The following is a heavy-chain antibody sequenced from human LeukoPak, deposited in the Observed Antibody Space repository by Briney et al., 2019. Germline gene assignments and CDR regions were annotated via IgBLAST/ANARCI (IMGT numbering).Heavy chain of an antibody. Sequence: GGSLRLSCAASGFTVSSNYMSWVRQAPGKGLEWVSVMYSGGSTYYADSVKGRFTISRDNSKNTLYLQMNSLRAEDTAVYYCARAHPAWFDPWGQGTLVTVSS. CDR3: ARAHPAWFDP. J-gene: IGHJ5*02. CDR2: MYSGGST. V-gene: IGHV3-66*01. CDR1: GFTVSSNY. D-gene: IGHD2-2*01.